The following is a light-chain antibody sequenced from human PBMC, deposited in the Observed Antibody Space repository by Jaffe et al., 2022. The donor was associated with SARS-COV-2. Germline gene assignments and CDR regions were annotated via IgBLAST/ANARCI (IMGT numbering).Light chain of an antibody. CDR1: QSVGSN. CDR3: QQYNSWPPA. CDR2: AAS. V-gene: IGKV3-15*01. J-gene: IGKJ5*01. Sequence: EIVMTQSPATLSVSPGERATLSCGASQSVGSNLAWHQQKPGQAPRLLIYAASTRATGIPARFSGSGSGTEFTLTISSLQSEDFAVYYCQQYNSWPPAFGQGTRLEIK.